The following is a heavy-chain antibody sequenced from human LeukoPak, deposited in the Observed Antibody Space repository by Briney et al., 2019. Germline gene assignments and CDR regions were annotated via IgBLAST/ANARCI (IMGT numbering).Heavy chain of an antibody. Sequence: SETLSLTCTVSGGSVSSDSNYWSWIRQPPGKGLEWIGYIYYSGSTNYNPSLKSRVTMSVDTSKNQFSLKLSSVTAADTAVYYCAGHDSSGTYFQHWGQGTLVTVSS. V-gene: IGHV4-61*01. J-gene: IGHJ1*01. D-gene: IGHD3-22*01. CDR3: AGHDSSGTYFQH. CDR1: GGSVSSDSNY. CDR2: IYYSGST.